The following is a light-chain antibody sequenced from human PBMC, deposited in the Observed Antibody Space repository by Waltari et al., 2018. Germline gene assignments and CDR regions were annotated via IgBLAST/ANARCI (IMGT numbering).Light chain of an antibody. CDR1: QSVRSY. Sequence: EIVLTQSPATLSLSPGERATLSCRASQSVRSYLIWYQQKPGQAPRLLIYDAFNRATGIPARFSGSGSGTDFTLTISSLEPEDFAVYYCQQRANWPITFGQGTRLEIK. V-gene: IGKV3-11*01. J-gene: IGKJ5*01. CDR2: DAF. CDR3: QQRANWPIT.